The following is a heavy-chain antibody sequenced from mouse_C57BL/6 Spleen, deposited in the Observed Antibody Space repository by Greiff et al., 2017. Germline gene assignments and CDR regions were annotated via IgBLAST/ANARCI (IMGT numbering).Heavy chain of an antibody. Sequence: QVQLKQPGAELVMPGASVKLSCKASGYTFTSYWMHWVKQRPGQGLEWIGEIDPSDSYTNYNQKFKGKSTLTVDKSSSTAYMQLSSLTSEDSAVYYCARSPLLRVVGGDYWGQGTTLTVSS. CDR3: ARSPLLRVVGGDY. D-gene: IGHD1-2*01. J-gene: IGHJ2*01. V-gene: IGHV1-69*01. CDR2: IDPSDSYT. CDR1: GYTFTSYW.